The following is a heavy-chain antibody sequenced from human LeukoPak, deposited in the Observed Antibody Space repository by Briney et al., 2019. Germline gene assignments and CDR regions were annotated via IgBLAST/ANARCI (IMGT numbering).Heavy chain of an antibody. CDR2: VHLDGRT. CDR3: AREGGFYRPLDY. D-gene: IGHD3-3*01. Sequence: SETLSLTCAVSGGXVTSTNCWTWVRQPPGKGLEWIGEVHLDGRTNYNPSLKSRLIMSVDLPENHISLKLTSVTAADTAVYYCAREGGFYRPLDYSGQGTLVTVSS. J-gene: IGHJ4*02. CDR1: GGXVTSTNC. V-gene: IGHV4-4*02.